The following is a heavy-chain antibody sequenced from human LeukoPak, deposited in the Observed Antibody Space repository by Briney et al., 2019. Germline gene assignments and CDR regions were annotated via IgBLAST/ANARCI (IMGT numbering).Heavy chain of an antibody. V-gene: IGHV1-69*10. J-gene: IGHJ4*02. D-gene: IGHD1-26*01. CDR2: IIPIFGIA. CDR1: GGTFSSYA. CDR3: ARVIVGATTGKYYFDY. Sequence: SVTVSFKASGGTFSSYAISWVRQAPGQGLEWMRRIIPIFGIANYAQKFQGRVTITADKSTSTAYMELSSLRSEDTAVYYCARVIVGATTGKYYFDYWGQGTLVTVS.